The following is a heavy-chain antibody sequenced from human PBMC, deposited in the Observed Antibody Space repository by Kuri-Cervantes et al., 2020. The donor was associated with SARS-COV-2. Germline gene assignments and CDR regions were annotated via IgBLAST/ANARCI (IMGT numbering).Heavy chain of an antibody. Sequence: AGSMTLSCAASGFAFSSYAMHWVRQAPGKGLEWVAVISYDGSNKYYADSVKDRFTISRDNSKNTLYLQMNSLRAEDTAVYYCERRSGSYYSYYFDYWGQGTLVTVSS. J-gene: IGHJ4*02. CDR1: GFAFSSYA. CDR2: ISYDGSNK. CDR3: ERRSGSYYSYYFDY. D-gene: IGHD1-26*01. V-gene: IGHV3-30-3*01.